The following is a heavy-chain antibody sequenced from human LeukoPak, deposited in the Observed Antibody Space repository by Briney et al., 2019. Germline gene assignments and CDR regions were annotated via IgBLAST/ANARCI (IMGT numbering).Heavy chain of an antibody. Sequence: PGGSLRLSCAASGFTFSSYGMHWVRQAPGKGLEWVAVIWYDGSNKYYADSVKGRFTISRDNSKNTLYLQMNSLRAEDTAVYYCARESPTYYDFWSGYPDTYYYYGMDVWGQGTTVTVSS. CDR3: ARESPTYYDFWSGYPDTYYYYGMDV. CDR1: GFTFSSYG. CDR2: IWYDGSNK. J-gene: IGHJ6*02. D-gene: IGHD3-3*01. V-gene: IGHV3-33*01.